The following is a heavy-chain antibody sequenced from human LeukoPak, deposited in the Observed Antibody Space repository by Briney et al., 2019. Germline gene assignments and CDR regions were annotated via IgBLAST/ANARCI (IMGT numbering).Heavy chain of an antibody. Sequence: PLETLSLTCTVSGGSIATYYWSWIRQPPGKGLEWIGYISYSGSTSYNPSLKSRVTISLDTSKHQLSLKLNSVTAADTAVYYCARRGYFDSWGQGTLVTVSS. J-gene: IGHJ4*02. V-gene: IGHV4-59*08. CDR3: ARRGYFDS. CDR1: GGSIATYY. CDR2: ISYSGST.